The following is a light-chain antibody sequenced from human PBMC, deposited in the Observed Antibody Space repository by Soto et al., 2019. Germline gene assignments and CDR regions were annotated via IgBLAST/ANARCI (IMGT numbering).Light chain of an antibody. CDR2: GAS. CDR1: QSVSSN. J-gene: IGKJ1*01. CDR3: QHYNSFWT. V-gene: IGKV3-15*01. Sequence: EIVMTQSPVILSVSPGETATLSCRASQSVSSNLAWYQQKPGQPPSILIYGASTRATDIPARFSGSGSGTQFTPTISSLQAEDVAVYYCQHYNSFWTFGHGTKVEIK.